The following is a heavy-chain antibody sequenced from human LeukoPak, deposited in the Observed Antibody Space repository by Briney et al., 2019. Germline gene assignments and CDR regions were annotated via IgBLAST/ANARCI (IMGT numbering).Heavy chain of an antibody. Sequence: SQTLSLTCTVSGGSISSGTYYWSWIRQPAGKGLEWIGRIYTSGSTNYNPSLKSRVTISVDTSKNQFSLKLSSVTAADTAVYYCARHSRLYYYGSGGYYMDVWGKGTTVTISS. CDR1: GGSISSGTYY. V-gene: IGHV4-61*02. CDR2: IYTSGST. CDR3: ARHSRLYYYGSGGYYMDV. J-gene: IGHJ6*03. D-gene: IGHD3-10*01.